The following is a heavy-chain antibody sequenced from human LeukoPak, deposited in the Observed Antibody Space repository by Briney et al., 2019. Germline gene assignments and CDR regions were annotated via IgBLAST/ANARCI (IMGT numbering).Heavy chain of an antibody. CDR3: ARGATGSGYLEYYFDY. Sequence: GSLGLSCAASGFTFSSSAMSWVRQAPGKGLEWIGYIYYSGSTNHNPSLKSRVTISVDTSKNQFSLKLSSVTAADTAVYYCARGATGSGYLEYYFDYWGQGTLVTVSS. D-gene: IGHD5-12*01. CDR2: IYYSGST. CDR1: GFTFSSSA. J-gene: IGHJ4*02. V-gene: IGHV4-59*01.